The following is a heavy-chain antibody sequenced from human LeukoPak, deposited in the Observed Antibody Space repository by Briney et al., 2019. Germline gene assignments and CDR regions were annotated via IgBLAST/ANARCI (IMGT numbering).Heavy chain of an antibody. D-gene: IGHD2-2*01. CDR1: GFTFNQYV. Sequence: GGCLRLSCAASGFTFNQYVIHWARQAPGKGLEWVAVISNDGIIRFYATSVKGRCTISRDDSKNTVYLQLSSLRVEDTAVYYCARDWRDIVVVPAATGDYWGQGTLVTVSS. J-gene: IGHJ4*02. CDR3: ARDWRDIVVVPAATGDY. CDR2: ISNDGIIR. V-gene: IGHV3-30*04.